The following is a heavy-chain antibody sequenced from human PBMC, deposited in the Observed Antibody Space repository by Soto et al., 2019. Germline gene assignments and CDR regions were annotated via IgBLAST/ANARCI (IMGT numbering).Heavy chain of an antibody. CDR1: GFSFSSYG. V-gene: IGHV3-33*01. J-gene: IGHJ4*02. CDR2: IWYDGSNK. D-gene: IGHD6-6*01. CDR3: ARSPPGVAGRYYFDY. Sequence: QVQLVESGGGVVQPGRSLRLSCAASGFSFSSYGMHWVRQAPGKGPGWVAVIWYDGSNKYYGDSVKGRFTISRDNSKNTLYLQMNSLRAEDTAVYYCARSPPGVAGRYYFDYWGQGTLITVSS.